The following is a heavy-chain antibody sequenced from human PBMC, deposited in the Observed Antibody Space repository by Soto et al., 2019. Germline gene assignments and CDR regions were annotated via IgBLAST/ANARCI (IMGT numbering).Heavy chain of an antibody. CDR3: ARHKNYYDSSGDPYYFDY. Sequence: GGSLRLSCAASGFTFSSYAMSWVRQAPGKGLEWVSAISGSGGSTYYADSVKGRFTISRDNSKNTLYLQMNSLRAEDTAVYYCARHKNYYDSSGDPYYFDYWGQGTLVTVSS. CDR1: GFTFSSYA. V-gene: IGHV3-23*01. CDR2: ISGSGGST. J-gene: IGHJ4*02. D-gene: IGHD3-22*01.